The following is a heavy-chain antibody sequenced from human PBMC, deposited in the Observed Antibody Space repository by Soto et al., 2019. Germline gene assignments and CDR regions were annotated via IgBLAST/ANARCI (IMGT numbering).Heavy chain of an antibody. Sequence: QVQLVQSGAEVKKPEASVKVSCKASGYTFTGYYMHWVRQAPGQGLEWMGWINPNSGGTNYAQKFQGRVTMTRDTYISTAYMELSRLRSDDTAVYYCARVRDDDYNWNWGYFDYWGQGTLVTVSS. V-gene: IGHV1-2*02. J-gene: IGHJ4*02. CDR3: ARVRDDDYNWNWGYFDY. CDR2: INPNSGGT. CDR1: GYTFTGYY. D-gene: IGHD1-7*01.